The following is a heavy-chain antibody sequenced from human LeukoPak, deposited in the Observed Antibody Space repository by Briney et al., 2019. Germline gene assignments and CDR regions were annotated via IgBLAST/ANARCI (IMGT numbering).Heavy chain of an antibody. CDR3: ARDSGDRTVDY. V-gene: IGHV3-7*01. J-gene: IGHJ4*02. Sequence: GGSLRLSCAASGFTFSSYWMSWVRQDPGKGLEWVANIKTDGGEKYYVDSVKGRFTISRDNAKNSLYLQMNSLRAEDTAVYYCARDSGDRTVDYWGQGTLVTVSS. D-gene: IGHD3-10*01. CDR2: IKTDGGEK. CDR1: GFTFSSYW.